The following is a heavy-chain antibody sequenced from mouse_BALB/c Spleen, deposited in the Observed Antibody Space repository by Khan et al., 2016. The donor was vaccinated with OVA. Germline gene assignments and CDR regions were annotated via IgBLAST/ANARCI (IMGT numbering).Heavy chain of an antibody. CDR3: AREEALYYFDY. CDR1: GYIFTNYW. D-gene: IGHD3-2*02. V-gene: IGHV1-76*01. CDR2: IYPGTDNT. Sequence: QMQLEESGAELVRPGASVKLSCKTSGYIFTNYWIHWVNQRSGQGLEWIARIYPGTDNTYYNEKLKDKATLTVDKSSSTAYMQLSSLKSEDSAVYFCAREEALYYFDYGGQGTTLTVSS. J-gene: IGHJ2*01.